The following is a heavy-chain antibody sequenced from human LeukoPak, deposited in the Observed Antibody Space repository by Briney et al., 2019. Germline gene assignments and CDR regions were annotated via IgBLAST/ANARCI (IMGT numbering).Heavy chain of an antibody. Sequence: GGSLRLSCAASGFTFSSYSMTWVRQAPGKGLEWVSSISSSSSYIYYADSVKGRFTISRDNAKNSLYLQMNSLRAEDTAVYYCARDKWFGETDYWGQGTLVTVSS. V-gene: IGHV3-21*06. CDR3: ARDKWFGETDY. CDR1: GFTFSSYS. J-gene: IGHJ4*02. CDR2: ISSSSSYI. D-gene: IGHD3-10*01.